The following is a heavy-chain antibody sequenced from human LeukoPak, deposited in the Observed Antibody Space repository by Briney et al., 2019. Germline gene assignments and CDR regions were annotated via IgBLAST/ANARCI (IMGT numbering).Heavy chain of an antibody. D-gene: IGHD3-10*01. Sequence: GGSLRLSCAASGFTFSSYAMSWVRQAPGKGLEWVSAISGSGGSTYYADSVKGRFTISRDNSKNTLYLQMNSLRAEDTAVYYCAKDSYYYGSGSYLRIDYWDQGTLVTVSS. CDR3: AKDSYYYGSGSYLRIDY. J-gene: IGHJ4*02. CDR2: ISGSGGST. V-gene: IGHV3-23*01. CDR1: GFTFSSYA.